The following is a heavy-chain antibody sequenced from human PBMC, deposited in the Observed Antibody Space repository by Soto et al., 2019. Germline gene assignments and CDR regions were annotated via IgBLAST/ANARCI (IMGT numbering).Heavy chain of an antibody. J-gene: IGHJ4*02. V-gene: IGHV3-33*01. CDR2: IWYDVSNK. CDR3: GRAELVGHAMLDY. D-gene: IGHD1-26*01. CDR1: RYTFRSYG. Sequence: GRSVRLPCAASRYTFRSYGLHWVRQAPGKGLEWVAVIWYDVSNKYYADSVKGRFTISRDYSKNTLYLQMNRLRAEDTAVYYCGRAELVGHAMLDYSGQRTLVTGSS.